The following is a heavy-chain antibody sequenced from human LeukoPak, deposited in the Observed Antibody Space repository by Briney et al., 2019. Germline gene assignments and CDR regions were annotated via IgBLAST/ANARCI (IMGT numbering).Heavy chain of an antibody. Sequence: GGSLRLSCAASGFTFSSYVMSWVRQAPGKGLEWVSAIRGSGGSTYYADSVKGRFTISRDNSKNTLYLQMNSLRAEDTAVYYCAKDSASGWSNFDYWGQGTLVTVSS. D-gene: IGHD6-19*01. J-gene: IGHJ4*02. CDR2: IRGSGGST. CDR3: AKDSASGWSNFDY. V-gene: IGHV3-23*01. CDR1: GFTFSSYV.